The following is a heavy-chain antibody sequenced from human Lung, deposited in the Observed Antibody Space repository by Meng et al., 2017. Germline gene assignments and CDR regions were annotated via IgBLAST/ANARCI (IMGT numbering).Heavy chain of an antibody. Sequence: QWHRQQWCVGLLTPSGTLSLTCVVSGGSFSDYYWSWIRQPPGKGLEWIGEINHSGSTNYNPSLESRATISVDTSQNNLSLKLSSVTAADSAVYYCARGPTTMAHDFDYWGQGTLVTVSS. V-gene: IGHV4-34*01. CDR1: GGSFSDYY. CDR3: ARGPTTMAHDFDY. D-gene: IGHD4-11*01. J-gene: IGHJ4*02. CDR2: INHSGST.